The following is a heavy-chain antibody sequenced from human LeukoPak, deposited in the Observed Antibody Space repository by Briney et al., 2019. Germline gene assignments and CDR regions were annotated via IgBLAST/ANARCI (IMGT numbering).Heavy chain of an antibody. CDR1: GGTFSSYA. CDR3: ATDHSMANTAWWFDP. D-gene: IGHD5-24*01. V-gene: IGHV1-46*01. CDR2: INPSGTGT. Sequence: ASVKVSCKGSGGTFSSYAISWVRQAPGQGLEWMGVINPSGTGTSYAQKFQGRITMSRDTSTSTVYMELSSLRSEDTAFYYCATDHSMANTAWWFDPWGQGTLVTVSS. J-gene: IGHJ5*02.